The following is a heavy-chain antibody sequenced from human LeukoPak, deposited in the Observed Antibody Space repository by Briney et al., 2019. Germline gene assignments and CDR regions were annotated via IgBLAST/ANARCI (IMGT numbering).Heavy chain of an antibody. Sequence: GGSLRLSCQASGFTFSDYWMHWVRQAPGKGLVWVSRINTDGSSTSYADFVRGRFTISRDNARNTLYLQMNSLRAEDTAVYYCARNGWPLESWGQGTLVTVSS. V-gene: IGHV3-74*01. D-gene: IGHD2-15*01. CDR2: INTDGSST. CDR1: GFTFSDYW. CDR3: ARNGWPLES. J-gene: IGHJ4*02.